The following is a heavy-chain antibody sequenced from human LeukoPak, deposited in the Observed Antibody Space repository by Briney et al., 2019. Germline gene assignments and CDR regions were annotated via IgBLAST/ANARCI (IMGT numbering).Heavy chain of an antibody. V-gene: IGHV1-69*01. CDR2: IIPIFGTA. CDR3: ARVGCCSSTSCYYYFDY. Sequence: SVKVSCKASGGTFSSYAISWVRQAPGQGLEWMGGIIPIFGTANYAQKFQGRVTITADESTSTAYMELSSLRSEDTAVYYCARVGCCSSTSCYYYFDYWGQGTLVTVSS. J-gene: IGHJ4*02. D-gene: IGHD2-2*01. CDR1: GGTFSSYA.